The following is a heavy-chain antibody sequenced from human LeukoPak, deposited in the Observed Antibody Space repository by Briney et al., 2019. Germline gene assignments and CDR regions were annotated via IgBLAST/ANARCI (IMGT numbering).Heavy chain of an antibody. D-gene: IGHD3-22*01. CDR2: VDPEDGET. J-gene: IGHJ4*02. Sequence: ASVKISCKVSGYTFTDYYMHWVQQAPGKGLEWMGLVDPEDGETMYAEKFQGRVTITADTSTDTAYMELSSLRSEDTAVYYCATNIYYYDSSGYFDYWGQGTLVTVSS. V-gene: IGHV1-69-2*01. CDR1: GYTFTDYY. CDR3: ATNIYYYDSSGYFDY.